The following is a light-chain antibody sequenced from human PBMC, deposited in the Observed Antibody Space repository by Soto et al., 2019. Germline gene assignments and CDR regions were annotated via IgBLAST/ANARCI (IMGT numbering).Light chain of an antibody. Sequence: DIQMAQSPSALFASIGDRVSVTCRASQHIFTSLAWYQQKPGKAPKLLIYDASVLQTGVPSRFSGFSSGTDFTLTISGLQPDDFATYFCQQYKSYSAHGLTFGGGTKVGIK. J-gene: IGKJ4*01. CDR2: DAS. CDR1: QHIFTS. V-gene: IGKV1-5*01. CDR3: QQYKSYSAHGLT.